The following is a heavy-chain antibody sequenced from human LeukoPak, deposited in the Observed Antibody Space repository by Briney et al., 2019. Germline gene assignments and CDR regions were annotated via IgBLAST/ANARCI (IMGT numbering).Heavy chain of an antibody. CDR1: GASFNTYY. V-gene: IGHV4-59*10. Sequence: PSETLSLTCAVYGASFNTYYWSWIRQPAGKGLEWIGRIYTSGSTNYNPSLKSRVTMSVDTSKNQFSLKLSSVTAADTAVYYCAGQWLVRPTTFDYWGQGTLVTVSS. CDR3: AGQWLVRPTTFDY. CDR2: IYTSGST. J-gene: IGHJ4*02. D-gene: IGHD6-19*01.